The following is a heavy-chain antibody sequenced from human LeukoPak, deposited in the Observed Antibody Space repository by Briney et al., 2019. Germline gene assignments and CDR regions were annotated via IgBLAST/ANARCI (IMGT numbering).Heavy chain of an antibody. CDR2: ISYHGSNI. CDR1: GFPFTCCG. D-gene: IGHD1-1*01. V-gene: IGHV3-30*03. CDR3: ARKNEQGVTDS. J-gene: IGHJ4*02. Sequence: TGGSLRLSCAASGFPFTCCGMHWVRQAPGKGLEWLAVISYHGSNIYYADSVKGRFTISRDNSKNTAFLQMNSLRPEDTALYYCARKNEQGVTDSWGQGALVTVSA.